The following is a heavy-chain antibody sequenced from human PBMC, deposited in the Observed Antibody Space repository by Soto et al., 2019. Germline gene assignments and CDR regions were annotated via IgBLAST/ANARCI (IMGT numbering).Heavy chain of an antibody. CDR1: GYTFTSYA. J-gene: IGHJ3*02. CDR2: FDPEDGET. CDR3: ATGWATRYAFDI. Sequence: ASVKVSCKASGYTFTSYAMHWVRQAPGKGLEWMGGFDPEDGETIYAQKFQGRVTMTEDTSTDTAYMELSSLRSEDTAVYYCATGWATRYAFDIWGQGTMVTVSS. V-gene: IGHV1-24*01. D-gene: IGHD1-1*01.